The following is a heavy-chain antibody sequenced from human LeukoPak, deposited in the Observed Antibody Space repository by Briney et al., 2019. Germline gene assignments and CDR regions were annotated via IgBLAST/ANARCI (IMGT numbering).Heavy chain of an antibody. CDR2: ISSSGNTT. Sequence: PGGSLRLSCAASGFTLKTYSMSWIRQAPGKGLEWVSYISSSGNTTYNADSVKGRFSITRDNAKNSLYLQMNSLRAEDTAVYYCARDGGSAWFLDYWGQGTLVTVSS. CDR1: GFTLKTYS. CDR3: ARDGGSAWFLDY. D-gene: IGHD6-19*01. J-gene: IGHJ4*02. V-gene: IGHV3-48*04.